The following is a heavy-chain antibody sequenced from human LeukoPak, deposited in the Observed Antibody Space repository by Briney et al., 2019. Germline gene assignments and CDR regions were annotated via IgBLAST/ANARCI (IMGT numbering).Heavy chain of an antibody. D-gene: IGHD3-22*01. Sequence: SETLSLTCTVSGGSISSGAHYWSWIRQHPGEGLEWIGYIYYDGSTHYNPSLKSRLTISVDMSKNQFSLKLSSVTAADTAVYYCARGSRGGIVVVITRNWFDPWGQGTLVTVSS. J-gene: IGHJ5*02. CDR1: GGSISSGAHY. V-gene: IGHV4-31*03. CDR3: ARGSRGGIVVVITRNWFDP. CDR2: IYYDGST.